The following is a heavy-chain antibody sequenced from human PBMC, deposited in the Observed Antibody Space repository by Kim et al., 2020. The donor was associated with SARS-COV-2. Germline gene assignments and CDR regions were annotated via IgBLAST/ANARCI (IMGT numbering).Heavy chain of an antibody. CDR2: ISSSSSYI. D-gene: IGHD3-3*01. J-gene: IGHJ6*02. Sequence: GGSLRLSCAASGFTFSSYSMNWVRQAPGKGLEWVSSISSSSSYIYYADSVKGRFTISRDNAKNSLYLQMNSLRAEDTAVYYCASLEWLAVYYYYYGMDVWGQGTTVTVSS. CDR3: ASLEWLAVYYYYYGMDV. CDR1: GFTFSSYS. V-gene: IGHV3-21*01.